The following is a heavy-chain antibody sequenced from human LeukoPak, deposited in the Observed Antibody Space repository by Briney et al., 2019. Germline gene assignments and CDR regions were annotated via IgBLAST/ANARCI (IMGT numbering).Heavy chain of an antibody. Sequence: ASVKVSCKASGYTFTDCYIHWVRQAPGQGLECMGWINPNNGGTHYTQKFQGRVTLTRDTSISTAYMELSRLRSDDTAGYYCAKITAMASFDYWGQGTLVTVSS. V-gene: IGHV1-2*02. CDR3: AKITAMASFDY. D-gene: IGHD5-18*01. CDR2: INPNNGGT. J-gene: IGHJ4*02. CDR1: GYTFTDCY.